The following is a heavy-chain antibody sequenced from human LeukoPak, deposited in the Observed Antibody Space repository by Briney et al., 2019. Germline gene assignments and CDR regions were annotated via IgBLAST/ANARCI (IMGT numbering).Heavy chain of an antibody. CDR2: INHSGST. CDR3: ARGLQNYYGLDV. CDR1: GGSFSGYY. J-gene: IGHJ6*02. V-gene: IGHV4-34*01. Sequence: PSETLSLTCAVYGGSFSGYYWSWIRQPPGKGLEWIGEINHSGSTNYNPSLKSRVTISVDTSKNQFSLKLSSVTAADTAVYYCARGLQNYYGLDVWGHGTTVTVSS.